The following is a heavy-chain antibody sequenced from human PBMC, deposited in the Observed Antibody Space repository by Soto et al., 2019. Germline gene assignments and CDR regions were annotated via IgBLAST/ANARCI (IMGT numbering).Heavy chain of an antibody. CDR3: GGDSGWLFDS. J-gene: IGHJ4*02. Sequence: EVQVVESGGGLVQPGGSLRLSCAASGFIFSSYWMNWVRRAPGKGLEWVANIKQDGSEKYYVDSVKGRFTISRDNAKNSVYLQMNSLRVEDTAVYYCGGDSGWLFDSWFQGILVTVSS. D-gene: IGHD6-19*01. V-gene: IGHV3-7*01. CDR2: IKQDGSEK. CDR1: GFIFSSYW.